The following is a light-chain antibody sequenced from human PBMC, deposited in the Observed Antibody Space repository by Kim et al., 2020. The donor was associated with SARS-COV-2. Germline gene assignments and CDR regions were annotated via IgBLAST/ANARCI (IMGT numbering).Light chain of an antibody. CDR3: QVWHSSSDHRVX. J-gene: IGLJ2*01. CDR1: SIGSKX. CDR2: YDS. V-gene: IGLV3-21*04. Sequence: SYELTQPPSVSVAPGKTARITCGGNSIGSKXVHWDQHKAXXAPVLXIYYDSDRPSGIPERFSGSNSGNTATLTISRVEAGDEADYYCQVWHSSSDHRVXFGGGTXLTXX.